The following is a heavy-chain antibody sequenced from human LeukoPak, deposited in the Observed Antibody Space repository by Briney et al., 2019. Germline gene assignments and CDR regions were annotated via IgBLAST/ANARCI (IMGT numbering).Heavy chain of an antibody. Sequence: GGSLRLSCVASGFTFKTYGFHWVRQPPGKGLEWVAVIWSDGSQKYYAESLKGRFTISRDDSKSTLYLQMNSLSVEDTAVYYCARDGAVGRPIDPWGQGTLVTVSS. CDR2: IWSDGSQK. V-gene: IGHV3-33*01. D-gene: IGHD3-10*01. CDR1: GFTFKTYG. CDR3: ARDGAVGRPIDP. J-gene: IGHJ5*02.